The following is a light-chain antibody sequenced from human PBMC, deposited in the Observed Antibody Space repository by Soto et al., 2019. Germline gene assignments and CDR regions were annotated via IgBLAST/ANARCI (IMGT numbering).Light chain of an antibody. V-gene: IGLV2-11*01. CDR3: CSFTPTYTVGV. CDR1: SSDVGGHNY. CDR2: DVD. J-gene: IGLJ3*02. Sequence: QSVLTQPRSVSGSPGQSVTISCTGTSSDVGGHNYVTWYQQHPGKAPKLMIFDVDKRPSGVPSRFSGFKSGNTASLTISGLQSEDEADYFCCSFTPTYTVGVFGGGTKLTVL.